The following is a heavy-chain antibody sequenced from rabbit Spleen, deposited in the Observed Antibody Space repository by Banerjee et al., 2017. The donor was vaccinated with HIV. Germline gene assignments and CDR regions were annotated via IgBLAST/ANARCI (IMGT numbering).Heavy chain of an antibody. CDR3: ARDNGSGDYIDVYFDL. Sequence: QEQLEESGGGLVKPEGSLTLTCKASGFSFSRGYDMCWVRQAPGKGLEWIGCIYTGNGKTYYASWAKGRFTISKSSSTTVTLQMTSLTAADTATYFCARDNGSGDYIDVYFDLWGPGTLVTV. V-gene: IGHV1S45*01. J-gene: IGHJ4*01. CDR2: IYTGNGKT. CDR1: GFSFSRGYD. D-gene: IGHD1-1*01.